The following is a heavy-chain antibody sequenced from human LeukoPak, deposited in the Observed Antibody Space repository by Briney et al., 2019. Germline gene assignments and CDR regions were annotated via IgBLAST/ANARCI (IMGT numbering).Heavy chain of an antibody. CDR1: GFTFSSYT. CDR3: TRVANYGGYEFDF. V-gene: IGHV3-30*01. Sequence: PGGSLRLSCATSGFTFSSYTMSWVRQAPGKGLEWVAVISSDGNNKYYADSVKGRFTISRDNSKNTVYLQMNSLRAEDAAIYYCTRVANYGGYEFDFWGQGTLVTVSS. CDR2: ISSDGNNK. D-gene: IGHD4-23*01. J-gene: IGHJ4*02.